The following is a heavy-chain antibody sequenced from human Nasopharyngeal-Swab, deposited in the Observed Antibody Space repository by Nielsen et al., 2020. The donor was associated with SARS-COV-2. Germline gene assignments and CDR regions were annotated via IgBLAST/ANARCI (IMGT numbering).Heavy chain of an antibody. CDR3: TRMRTVQWLVQGGWFDP. V-gene: IGHV7-4-1*02. Sequence: ASVKVSCKASGYTFTSYAMNWVRQAPGQGLEWMGWINTNTGNPTYAQGFTGRFVFSLDTSVSTAYLQISSLKAEDTAVYYCTRMRTVQWLVQGGWFDPWGQGTLVTVSS. J-gene: IGHJ5*02. D-gene: IGHD6-19*01. CDR2: INTNTGNP. CDR1: GYTFTSYA.